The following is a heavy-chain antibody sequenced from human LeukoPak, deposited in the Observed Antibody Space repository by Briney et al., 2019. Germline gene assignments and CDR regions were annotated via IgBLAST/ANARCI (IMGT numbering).Heavy chain of an antibody. CDR1: GFTFSNYW. Sequence: GGSLRLSCAASGFTFSNYWIHWVRQAPGKGLVWVSRINPAGNYANYADSVKGRFTISRDNAKNTVYLQMNSLRAEDTALFYCVRDWDHYDFDSWGQGTLVAVSS. V-gene: IGHV3-74*01. D-gene: IGHD3-3*01. CDR3: VRDWDHYDFDS. CDR2: INPAGNYA. J-gene: IGHJ5*01.